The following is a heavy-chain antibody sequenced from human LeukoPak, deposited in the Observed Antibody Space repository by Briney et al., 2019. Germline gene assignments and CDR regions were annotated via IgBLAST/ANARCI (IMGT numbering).Heavy chain of an antibody. J-gene: IGHJ5*02. CDR2: INPNSGGT. CDR3: ARALYSSSSGDWFDP. V-gene: IGHV1-2*02. Sequence: ASVKVSCKASGYTFTGYYMHWVRQASGQGLEWMGWINPNSGGTNYAQKFQGRVTMTRDTSISTAYMELSRLRSDDTAVYYCARALYSSSSGDWFDPWGQGTLVTVSS. D-gene: IGHD6-6*01. CDR1: GYTFTGYY.